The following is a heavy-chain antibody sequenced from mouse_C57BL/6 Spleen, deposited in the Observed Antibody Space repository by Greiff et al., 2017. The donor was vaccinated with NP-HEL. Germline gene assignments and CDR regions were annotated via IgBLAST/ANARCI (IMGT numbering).Heavy chain of an antibody. CDR2: ISDGGSYT. J-gene: IGHJ2*01. V-gene: IGHV5-4*01. D-gene: IGHD1-1*01. CDR3: ARGGIITSYYFDY. CDR1: GFTFSSYA. Sequence: EVHLVESGGGLVKPGGSLKLSCAASGFTFSSYAMSWVRQTPEKRLEWVATISDGGSYTYYPDNVKGRFTISRDNAKNNLYLQMSHLKSEDTAMYYCARGGIITSYYFDYWGQGTTLTVSS.